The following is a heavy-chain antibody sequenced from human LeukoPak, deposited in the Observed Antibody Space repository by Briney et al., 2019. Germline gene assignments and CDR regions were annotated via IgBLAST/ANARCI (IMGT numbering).Heavy chain of an antibody. J-gene: IGHJ4*02. Sequence: PSETLSLTCTVSGGSISSSSYYWGWIRQPPGKGLEWIGSIYYSGSTDYNPSLNSRVTISVDTSKNQFSLKLSSVTAADTSVYYCARQDYDILTGYSDYFDYWGQGTLVTVSS. CDR1: GGSISSSSYY. D-gene: IGHD3-9*01. CDR2: IYYSGST. V-gene: IGHV4-39*01. CDR3: ARQDYDILTGYSDYFDY.